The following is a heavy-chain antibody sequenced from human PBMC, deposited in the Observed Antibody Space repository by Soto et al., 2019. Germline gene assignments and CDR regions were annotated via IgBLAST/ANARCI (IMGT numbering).Heavy chain of an antibody. D-gene: IGHD6-6*01. CDR3: ARDRSNSPDYFDF. Sequence: QVQLQESGPGLVKPSQTLSLTCTVSGGSIDNYEYYWTWIRQPPGKGLEWVGYIYYSGRTNYNPSLNRRLTRSRDTSKNQCALRLTSVSAADTAMDYCARDRSNSPDYFDFWGQGTLVTVSS. V-gene: IGHV4-30-4*01. CDR2: IYYSGRT. J-gene: IGHJ4*02. CDR1: GGSIDNYEYY.